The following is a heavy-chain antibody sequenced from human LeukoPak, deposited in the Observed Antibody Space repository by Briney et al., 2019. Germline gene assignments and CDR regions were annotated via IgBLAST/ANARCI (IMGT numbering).Heavy chain of an antibody. CDR1: GYSFTSYW. CDR2: IYPGDSDT. J-gene: IGHJ4*02. V-gene: IGHV5-51*01. Sequence: GESLRISCKGSGYSFTSYWISWVRQMPGKGLEWMGIIYPGDSDTRYSPSFQGQVAISADKSINTAYLQWSSLKASDTATYYCARLDYYGSGNYCGYWGQGTLVTVSS. CDR3: ARLDYYGSGNYCGY. D-gene: IGHD3-10*01.